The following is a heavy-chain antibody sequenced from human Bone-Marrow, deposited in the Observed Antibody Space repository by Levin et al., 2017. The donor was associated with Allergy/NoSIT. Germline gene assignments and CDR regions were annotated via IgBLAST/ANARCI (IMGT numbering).Heavy chain of an antibody. CDR2: ISSSSSTI. V-gene: IGHV3-48*02. Sequence: ASVKVSCAASGFTFSSDSMNWVRQAPGKGLEWVSYISSSSSTIYYADSVKGRFTISRDNAKNSLYLQMNSLRDEDTAVYYCARDQRVHDSSGYRGPIRIDYWGQGTLVTVSS. D-gene: IGHD3-22*01. J-gene: IGHJ4*02. CDR1: GFTFSSDS. CDR3: ARDQRVHDSSGYRGPIRIDY.